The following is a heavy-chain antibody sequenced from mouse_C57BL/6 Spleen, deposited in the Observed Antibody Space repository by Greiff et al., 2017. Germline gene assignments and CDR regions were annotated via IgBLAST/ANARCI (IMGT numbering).Heavy chain of an antibody. D-gene: IGHD6-2*01. J-gene: IGHJ4*01. CDR1: GYAFSSYW. Sequence: QVQLKQSGAERVKPGASVKISCKASGYAFSSYWMNWGKQRPGKGLEWIGQIYPGDGDTNYNGKFKGKATLTADKSSSTAYMQLSSLTSEDSAVYFCARSGNSLYAMDYWGQGTSVTVSS. V-gene: IGHV1-80*01. CDR3: ARSGNSLYAMDY. CDR2: IYPGDGDT.